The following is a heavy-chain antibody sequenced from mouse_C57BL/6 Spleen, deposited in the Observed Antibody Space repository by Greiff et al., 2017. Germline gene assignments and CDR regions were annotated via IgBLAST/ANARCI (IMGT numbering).Heavy chain of an antibody. J-gene: IGHJ1*03. CDR2: IYPRSGNT. D-gene: IGHD1-1*01. Sequence: VQLQQSGAELARPGASVKLSCKASGYTFTSYGISWVKQRTGQGLEWIGEIYPRSGNTYYNEKFKGKATLTADKSSSTAYMELRSLTSEDSAVYFCARDYYGSSLYFDVWGTGTTVTVAS. CDR3: ARDYYGSSLYFDV. CDR1: GYTFTSYG. V-gene: IGHV1-81*01.